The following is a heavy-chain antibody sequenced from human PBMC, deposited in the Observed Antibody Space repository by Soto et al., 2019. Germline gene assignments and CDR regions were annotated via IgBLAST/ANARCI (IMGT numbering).Heavy chain of an antibody. CDR1: GFTFSSYG. CDR2: ISYDGSNK. V-gene: IGHV3-30*18. Sequence: GGSLRLSCAASGFTFSSYGMHWVRQAPGKGLEWVAVISYDGSNKYYADSVKGRFTISRDNSKNTLYLQMNSLRAEDTAVYYCAKRQYCSGGSCYPFDYWGQGTLVTVSS. D-gene: IGHD2-15*01. J-gene: IGHJ4*02. CDR3: AKRQYCSGGSCYPFDY.